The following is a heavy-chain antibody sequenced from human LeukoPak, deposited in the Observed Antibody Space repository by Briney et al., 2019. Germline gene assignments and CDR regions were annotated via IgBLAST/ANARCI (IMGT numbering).Heavy chain of an antibody. CDR1: GGSISSGNYY. J-gene: IGHJ4*02. CDR2: IYTSGST. Sequence: SQTLSLTCTVSGGSISSGNYYWSWIRQPAGKGLEWIGRIYTSGSTDYNPSVKSRVTISVDTSKNQFSLKLSSVTAADTAVYYCARERGRENDYWGQGTLVTVSS. D-gene: IGHD1-26*01. CDR3: ARERGRENDY. V-gene: IGHV4-61*02.